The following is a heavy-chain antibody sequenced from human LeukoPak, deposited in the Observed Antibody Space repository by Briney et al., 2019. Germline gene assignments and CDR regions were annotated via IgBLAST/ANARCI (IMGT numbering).Heavy chain of an antibody. CDR1: GGSIMSHH. V-gene: IGHV4-59*11. J-gene: IGHJ6*03. CDR3: ARAQYYDFWAGSYYYYYMDV. D-gene: IGHD3-3*01. Sequence: SETLSLTCTVSGGSIMSHHWSWLRQSPGKGVEWIGYIYYSGSTNYNPSLESRVTISVDMSKNQFSLKLSSVTAADTAVYYCARAQYYDFWAGSYYYYYMDVWGKGTTVTVSS. CDR2: IYYSGST.